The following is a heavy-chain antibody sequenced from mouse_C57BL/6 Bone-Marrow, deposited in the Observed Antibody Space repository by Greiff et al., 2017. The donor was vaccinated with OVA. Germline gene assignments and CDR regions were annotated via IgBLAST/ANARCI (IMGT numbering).Heavy chain of an antibody. CDR1: GFNIKDDY. V-gene: IGHV14-4*01. J-gene: IGHJ2*01. D-gene: IGHD2-1*01. CDR3: TTERYGNYLYYFDY. Sequence: EVQLQQSGAELVRPGASVKLSCTASGFNIKDDYMHWVKQRPEQGLEWIGWIDPENGDTESASKFQGKATITADTSSNTAYLQLSSLASEDTAVYYCTTERYGNYLYYFDYWGQGTTLTVSS. CDR2: IDPENGDT.